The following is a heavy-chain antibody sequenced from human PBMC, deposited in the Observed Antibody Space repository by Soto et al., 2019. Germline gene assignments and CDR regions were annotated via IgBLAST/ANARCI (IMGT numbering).Heavy chain of an antibody. CDR2: LSGSGIGK. CDR1: GFSVTSYA. V-gene: IGHV3-23*01. CDR3: AKDRYCSATSCQDFGS. Sequence: GGSLRLSFASSGFSVTSYAMSWLRQSPGKGLEWVSVLSGSGIGKEYADSVKGRFTISRDNSRNTLYLQMTGLRVEDTAVYYCAKDRYCSATSCQDFGSWGQGNLVTGSS. D-gene: IGHD2-2*01. J-gene: IGHJ4*02.